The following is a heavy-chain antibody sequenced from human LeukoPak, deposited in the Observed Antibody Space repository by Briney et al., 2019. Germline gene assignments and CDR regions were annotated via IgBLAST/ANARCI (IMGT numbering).Heavy chain of an antibody. CDR2: ISGSGGST. J-gene: IGHJ4*02. D-gene: IGHD2-2*01. CDR3: AKDPRDIIVVPAASFDY. Sequence: PGGTLRLSCAASGFTFSSYGMSWVRQAPGKGLDWVSGISGSGGSTYYADSVKGRFTISRDNSKNTLYLQMNSLRAEDTAVYYCAKDPRDIIVVPAASFDYWGQGTLVTVSS. CDR1: GFTFSSYG. V-gene: IGHV3-23*01.